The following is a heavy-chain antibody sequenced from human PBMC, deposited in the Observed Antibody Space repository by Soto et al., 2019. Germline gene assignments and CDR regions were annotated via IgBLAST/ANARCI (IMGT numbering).Heavy chain of an antibody. D-gene: IGHD3-10*01. CDR3: TTAIWIGELLLGDAFDI. Sequence: EVQLVESGGGLVKPGGSLRLSCAASGVTFSNAWMNWVRQAPGKGLEWVGRIKSKTDGGTTDYAAPVKGRFTISRDDSKNTLYLQMSSMKTEDTAVYYCTTAIWIGELLLGDAFDIWGQGTMVTVSS. CDR2: IKSKTDGGTT. J-gene: IGHJ3*02. CDR1: GVTFSNAW. V-gene: IGHV3-15*07.